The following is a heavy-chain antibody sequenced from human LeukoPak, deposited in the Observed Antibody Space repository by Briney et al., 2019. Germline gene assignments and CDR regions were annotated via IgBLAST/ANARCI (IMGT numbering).Heavy chain of an antibody. CDR3: ARQPHSYGPDYYYYYMDL. CDR1: GGSVHSYNHY. J-gene: IGHJ6*03. V-gene: IGHV4-39*01. D-gene: IGHD5-18*01. Sequence: SDTLSLTCTVSGGSVHSYNHYWAWIRQPPRKGLEWMGTIYSSGTTSYNPSLKSRVTITVDTSNNQFSLNLISVTAADTALYYCARQPHSYGPDYYYYYMDLWGTGTTVTVSS. CDR2: IYSSGTT.